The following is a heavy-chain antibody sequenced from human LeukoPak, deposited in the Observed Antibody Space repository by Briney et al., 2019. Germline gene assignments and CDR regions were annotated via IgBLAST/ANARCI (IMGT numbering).Heavy chain of an antibody. CDR3: AGGDFWSGYFY. V-gene: IGHV4-61*02. Sequence: PSDTLSLTCTVSGGSISSGSYYWSWIRQPAGKGLEWIGRIYTSESTNYNPSLKSRVTISVDTSKNQFSLKLSSVAAADTAVYYCAGGDFWSGYFYWGQGTLVTVSS. CDR2: IYTSEST. CDR1: GGSISSGSYY. J-gene: IGHJ4*02. D-gene: IGHD3-3*01.